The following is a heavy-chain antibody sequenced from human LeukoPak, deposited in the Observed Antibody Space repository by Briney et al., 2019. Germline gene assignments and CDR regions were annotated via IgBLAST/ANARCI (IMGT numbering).Heavy chain of an antibody. J-gene: IGHJ4*02. CDR2: INHSGST. CDR3: ARGWAQEYQLLGHTPRYFDY. Sequence: SETLSLTCAVYGGSFSGYYWSWIRQPPGKGLEWIGEINHSGSTNYNPSLKSRVTISVDTSKNQFSLKLSSVTAADTAVYYCARGWAQEYQLLGHTPRYFDYWGQGTLVTVSS. V-gene: IGHV4-34*01. CDR1: GGSFSGYY. D-gene: IGHD2-2*01.